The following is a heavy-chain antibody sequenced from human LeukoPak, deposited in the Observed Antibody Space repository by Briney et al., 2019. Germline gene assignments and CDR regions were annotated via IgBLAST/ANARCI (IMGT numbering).Heavy chain of an antibody. CDR1: GDSFSSHY. J-gene: IGHJ3*02. D-gene: IGHD4-17*01. CDR2: ISYIGST. Sequence: SETLSLTCTVSGDSFSSHYWSWIRQPPGKGLEWIGYISYIGSTNYNPSLKSRVTISIDTSKNQFSLKLSSVTAADTAVYYCARDLVTVTKGFDIWSQGTMVSVSS. CDR3: ARDLVTVTKGFDI. V-gene: IGHV4-59*11.